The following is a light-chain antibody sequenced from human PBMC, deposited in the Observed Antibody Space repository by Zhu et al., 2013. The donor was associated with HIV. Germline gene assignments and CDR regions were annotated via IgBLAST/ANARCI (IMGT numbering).Light chain of an antibody. Sequence: EIVLTQSPGTLSLSPGERATLSCRASQSVSSSHLAWYQQKPGQAPRLLIYGGSSRATGIPARFSGSGSGTEFTLTISSLQPEDSGLYFCQQSKDWQLFTFGPGTKLEI. CDR2: GGS. CDR3: QQSKDWQLFT. V-gene: IGKV3D-20*02. CDR1: QSVSSSH. J-gene: IGKJ3*01.